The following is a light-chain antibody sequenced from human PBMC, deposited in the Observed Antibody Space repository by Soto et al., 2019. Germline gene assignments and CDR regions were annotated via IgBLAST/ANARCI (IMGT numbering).Light chain of an antibody. J-gene: IGKJ3*01. CDR3: QQLNSYPFT. V-gene: IGKV1-9*01. CDR2: SAS. Sequence: DIQLTQSPSILSASVGDRVTITCRASPGISSYLAWYRQKPGQAPDLLIFSASTLETGVPSRFSGSGSETEFPLTITILQPEDSATYYCQQLNSYPFTFGPGTKVDIK. CDR1: PGISSY.